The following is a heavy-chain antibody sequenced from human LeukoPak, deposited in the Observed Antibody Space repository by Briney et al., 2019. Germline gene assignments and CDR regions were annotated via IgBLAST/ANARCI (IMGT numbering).Heavy chain of an antibody. J-gene: IGHJ4*02. V-gene: IGHV1-2*02. CDR3: ARAQVYCSGGGCPYFDY. CDR2: INPNSGGT. CDR1: GYTLTELS. Sequence: ASVKVSCKVSGYTLTELSMHWVRQAPGQGLEWMGWINPNSGGTNYAQKFQGRITMTRDTSISTAYMELSRLRSDDTAVYYCARAQVYCSGGGCPYFDYWGQGTLVTVSS. D-gene: IGHD2-15*01.